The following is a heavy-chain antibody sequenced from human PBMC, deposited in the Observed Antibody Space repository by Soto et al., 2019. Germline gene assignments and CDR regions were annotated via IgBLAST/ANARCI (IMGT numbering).Heavy chain of an antibody. V-gene: IGHV1-69*02. J-gene: IGHJ5*02. D-gene: IGHD2-15*01. CDR3: ATSGYCSGGSCPPKYNWFDP. Sequence: QVQLVQSGAEVKKPGSSVTVSCKASGGTFSSYTISWVRQAPGQGLEWMGRIIPILGIANYAQKFQGRVTITPHKSTSTAYMELSSMRSEDTAVYYCATSGYCSGGSCPPKYNWFDPWGQGTLVTVSS. CDR1: GGTFSSYT. CDR2: IIPILGIA.